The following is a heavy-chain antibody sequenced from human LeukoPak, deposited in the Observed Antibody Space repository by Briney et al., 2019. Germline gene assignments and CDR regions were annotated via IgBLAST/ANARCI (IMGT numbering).Heavy chain of an antibody. V-gene: IGHV4-31*03. J-gene: IGHJ3*02. CDR1: GGSISSGGYY. Sequence: SQTLSLTCTVSGGSISSGGYYWSWIRQHPGKGLEWIGYIYYSGSTYYNPSPKSRVTISVDTSKNQFSLKLSSVTAADTAVYYCARDSLMVRGVIAFDIWGQGTMVTVSS. CDR2: IYYSGST. D-gene: IGHD3-10*01. CDR3: ARDSLMVRGVIAFDI.